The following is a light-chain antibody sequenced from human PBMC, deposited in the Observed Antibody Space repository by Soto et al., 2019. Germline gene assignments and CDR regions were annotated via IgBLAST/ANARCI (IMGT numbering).Light chain of an antibody. CDR3: CSSTGISPLP. Sequence: QSALSQPGSVCWSPGQSITISCTGTTSDIGTYSYVSWYQQHAGKAPKLIIYEVSHRPSGVSNRFSGSKSGSTASLTISGLQAEDEAHYYCCSSTGISPLPFATGTKVT. V-gene: IGLV2-14*01. J-gene: IGLJ1*01. CDR2: EVS. CDR1: TSDIGTYSY.